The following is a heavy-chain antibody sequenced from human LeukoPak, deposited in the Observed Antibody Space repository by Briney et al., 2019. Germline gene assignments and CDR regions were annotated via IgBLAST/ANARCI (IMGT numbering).Heavy chain of an antibody. V-gene: IGHV4-39*07. Sequence: SETLSLTCTVSGGSISSSSYYWGWIRQPPGKGLEWIGSIYYSGSTYYNPSLKSRVTISVDTSKNQFSLKLSSVTAADTAVYYCARDELAYYDSSGFIWGQGTMVTVSS. CDR3: ARDELAYYDSSGFI. D-gene: IGHD3-22*01. CDR2: IYYSGST. CDR1: GGSISSSSYY. J-gene: IGHJ3*02.